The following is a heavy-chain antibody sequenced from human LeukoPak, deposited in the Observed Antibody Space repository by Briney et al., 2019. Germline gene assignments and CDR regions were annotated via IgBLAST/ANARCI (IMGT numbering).Heavy chain of an antibody. Sequence: ASVTVSCKASGYTFTSYGISWVRQAPGQRLEWMGWISAYNGNTNYAQKLQGRVTMTTDTSTSTAYMELRSLRSDDTAVYYCAREGYYYYYMDVWGKGTTVTISS. J-gene: IGHJ6*03. V-gene: IGHV1-18*01. CDR1: GYTFTSYG. CDR2: ISAYNGNT. CDR3: AREGYYYYYMDV.